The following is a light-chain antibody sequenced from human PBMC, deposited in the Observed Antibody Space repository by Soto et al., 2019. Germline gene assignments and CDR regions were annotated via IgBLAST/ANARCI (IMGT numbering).Light chain of an antibody. J-gene: IGLJ3*02. V-gene: IGLV1-47*01. CDR1: RSNIGSNY. Sequence: QSVMTQPPSASGTPGQRVTISCSGSRSNIGSNYVYWYQQLPGTAPKILIYRNDQRPSGVPDRFSGSKSGTSVSLAISELRSEDEADYYCAAWDDSLIGLVFGGGTKLTVL. CDR3: AAWDDSLIGLV. CDR2: RND.